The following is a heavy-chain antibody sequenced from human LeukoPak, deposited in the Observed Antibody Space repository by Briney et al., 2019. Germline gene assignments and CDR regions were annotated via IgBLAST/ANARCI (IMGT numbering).Heavy chain of an antibody. V-gene: IGHV4-39*07. Sequence: PSETLSLTCTVSGGSISSNNYYWGWIRQPPGKGLEWIGTIYYTGSTYYNPPLKSRVTISVDTSKNQFSLKLSSVTAADTAVYYCATGSSSWYPPSYWGQGTLVTVSS. J-gene: IGHJ4*02. CDR2: IYYTGST. D-gene: IGHD6-13*01. CDR1: GGSISSNNYY. CDR3: ATGSSSWYPPSY.